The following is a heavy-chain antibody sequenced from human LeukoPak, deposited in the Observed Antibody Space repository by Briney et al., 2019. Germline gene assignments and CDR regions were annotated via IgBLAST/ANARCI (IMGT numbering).Heavy chain of an antibody. CDR3: ARGKRRDGYNSHYYYGMDV. J-gene: IGHJ6*02. D-gene: IGHD5-12*01. Sequence: ASVTVSFKASGYTFTSYDINWVRQAPGQGLEWMGWMNPNSGNTGYAQKFQGRVTMTRNTSISTAYMELSSLRSEDTAVYYCARGKRRDGYNSHYYYGMDVWGQGTTVTVSS. CDR2: MNPNSGNT. V-gene: IGHV1-8*01. CDR1: GYTFTSYD.